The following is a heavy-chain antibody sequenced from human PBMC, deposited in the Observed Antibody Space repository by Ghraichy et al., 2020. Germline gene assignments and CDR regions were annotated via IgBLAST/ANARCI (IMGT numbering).Heavy chain of an antibody. V-gene: IGHV3-11*05. CDR2: ISNTADYT. Sequence: GGSLRLSCAASGFSFSAYYMSWVRQAPGKGLEWVSYISNTADYTNDADSVKGRFTISRDNARNSLFLQMNGLRAEDTAVYFCARVSTRGYLDYWGQGARVTVSS. CDR1: GFSFSAYY. CDR3: ARVSTRGYLDY. J-gene: IGHJ4*02. D-gene: IGHD2-2*01.